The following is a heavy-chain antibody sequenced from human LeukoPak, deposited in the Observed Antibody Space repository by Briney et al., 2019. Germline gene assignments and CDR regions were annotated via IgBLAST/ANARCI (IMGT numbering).Heavy chain of an antibody. CDR1: GFTFSSYW. Sequence: GGSLRLSCAASGFTFSSYWMHWVRQAPGEGPVWVSRINSAGSSTTYADSVKGRFTISRDNAKNTLYLQMNSLRAEDTAVYYCARHSSEYSSGWYQDYWGQGTLVTVSS. CDR3: ARHSSEYSSGWYQDY. CDR2: INSAGSST. J-gene: IGHJ4*02. D-gene: IGHD6-19*01. V-gene: IGHV3-74*01.